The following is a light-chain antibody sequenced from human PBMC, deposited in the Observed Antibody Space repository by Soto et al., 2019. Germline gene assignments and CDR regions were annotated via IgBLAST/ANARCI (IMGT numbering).Light chain of an antibody. Sequence: DIVMTQSPLSLPVTPGEPASISCRSSQSLLHSNGYNYLDWYLQKPGQSPQLLIYLGSNRASGVPDRFSGSGLGTDFTLKISRVEAEDVGVYYCMQALQTRLTFGGGTKVEIK. CDR1: QSLLHSNGYNY. CDR2: LGS. V-gene: IGKV2-28*01. CDR3: MQALQTRLT. J-gene: IGKJ4*01.